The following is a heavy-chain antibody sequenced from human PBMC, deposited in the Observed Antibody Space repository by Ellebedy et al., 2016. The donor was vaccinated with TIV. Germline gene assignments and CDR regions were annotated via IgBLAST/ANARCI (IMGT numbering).Heavy chain of an antibody. Sequence: SETLSLXCTVSGGSISSGDYYWSWIRQPPGKGLEWIGYIYYSGSTYYNPSLKSRVTISVDTSKNQFSLKLSSVTAADTAVYYCARGSAPQGAAGNDYWGQGTLVTVSS. CDR1: GGSISSGDYY. V-gene: IGHV4-30-4*01. J-gene: IGHJ4*02. CDR2: IYYSGST. CDR3: ARGSAPQGAAGNDY. D-gene: IGHD6-13*01.